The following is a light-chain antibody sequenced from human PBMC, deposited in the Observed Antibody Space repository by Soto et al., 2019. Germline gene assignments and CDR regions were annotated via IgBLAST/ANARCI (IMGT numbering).Light chain of an antibody. CDR1: QSLLHSNGHTY. J-gene: IGKJ2*02. V-gene: IGKV2-28*01. Sequence: DIVMTQSPLSLPVTPGEAASISCRSGQSLLHSNGHTYLDWYLQKPGQSPQLLIYLGFNRASGVSDRFSGSGSGTDFTLKISRVEAEDVGVYYCMQALQTVRTFGQGTKLEIK. CDR2: LGF. CDR3: MQALQTVRT.